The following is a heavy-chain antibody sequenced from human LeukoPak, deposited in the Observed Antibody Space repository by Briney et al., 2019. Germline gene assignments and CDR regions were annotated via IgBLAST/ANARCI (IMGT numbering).Heavy chain of an antibody. CDR2: ISGSGGST. V-gene: IGHV3-23*01. J-gene: IGHJ4*02. CDR3: AKDGYNFWSGYSEALYYFDL. D-gene: IGHD3-3*01. CDR1: GFTFSSYA. Sequence: PGGSLRLSCAASGFTFSSYAMSWVRQAPGKGLEWVSAISGSGGSTYYADSVKGRFTISRDNSKNTLYLQMNSLRAEDTAVYYCAKDGYNFWSGYSEALYYFDLWGQGTLVTVSS.